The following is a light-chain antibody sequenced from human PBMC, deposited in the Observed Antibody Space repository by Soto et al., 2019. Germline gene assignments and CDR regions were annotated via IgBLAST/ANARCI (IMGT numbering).Light chain of an antibody. Sequence: EIVLTQSPGTLSLSPGDRATLSCRASQIVSDIYSAWYQQKPGQAPRLLIYGVSNRATGVPDRFTGSGSGTDFTLTINRLEPEDFAVYYCQQYGSSPLTFGGGTKVEIK. CDR1: QIVSDIY. J-gene: IGKJ4*01. V-gene: IGKV3-20*01. CDR3: QQYGSSPLT. CDR2: GVS.